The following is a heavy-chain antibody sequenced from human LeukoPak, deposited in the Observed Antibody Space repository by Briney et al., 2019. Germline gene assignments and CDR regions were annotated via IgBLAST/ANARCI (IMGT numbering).Heavy chain of an antibody. Sequence: GASVKVSCKASGGTFSSYAIIWVRQAPGQGLEWMGMIIPIFNTANYAQKFQGRVTITADESTSTAYMELSSLTSEDTAVYYCAGGQPLLSHFDYWGQGTLVTVSS. CDR2: IIPIFNTA. V-gene: IGHV1-69*13. CDR1: GGTFSSYA. CDR3: AGGQPLLSHFDY. J-gene: IGHJ4*02. D-gene: IGHD2-2*01.